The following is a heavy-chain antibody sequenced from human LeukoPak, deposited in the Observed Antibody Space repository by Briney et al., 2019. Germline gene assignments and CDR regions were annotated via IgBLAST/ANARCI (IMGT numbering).Heavy chain of an antibody. V-gene: IGHV3-30*03. CDR1: GFTFSSYG. Sequence: PGGSLRLSCAASGFTFSSYGMHWVRQAPGKGLEWVAVISYDGSNKYYADSVKGRFTISRDNSKNTLYLQMNSLRAEDTAVYYCARWGDSSGYDFWGQGTLVTVSS. CDR2: ISYDGSNK. D-gene: IGHD3-22*01. CDR3: ARWGDSSGYDF. J-gene: IGHJ4*02.